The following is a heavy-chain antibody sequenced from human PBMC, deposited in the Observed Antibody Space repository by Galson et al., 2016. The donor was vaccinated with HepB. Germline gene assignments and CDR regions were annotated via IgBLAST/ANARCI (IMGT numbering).Heavy chain of an antibody. V-gene: IGHV3-23*01. J-gene: IGHJ4*02. CDR1: EFTFSSYA. CDR3: AKDLWLRGYHYLDY. CDR2: IRGSGDST. Sequence: SLRLSCAGSEFTFSSYAMSWVRQAPGKGLEWVSAIRGSGDSTYYADSVKGRFTISRDNSKNTLRLQMNSVRAEDTAVYYCAKDLWLRGYHYLDYWGQGTLVTVSS. D-gene: IGHD2-15*01.